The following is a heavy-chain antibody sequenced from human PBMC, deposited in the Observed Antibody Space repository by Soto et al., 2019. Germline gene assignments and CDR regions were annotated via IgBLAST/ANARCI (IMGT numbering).Heavy chain of an antibody. CDR3: ARCGYSSGWNDAFDI. J-gene: IGHJ3*02. CDR1: GFTFSSYA. Sequence: QVQLVESGGGVVQPGRSLRLSCAASGFTFSSYAMHWVRQAPGKGLEWVAVISYDGSNKYYADSVKGRFTISRDNSKNTLYLQMNSLRAEDTAVYYCARCGYSSGWNDAFDIWGQGTMVTVSS. CDR2: ISYDGSNK. D-gene: IGHD6-19*01. V-gene: IGHV3-30-3*01.